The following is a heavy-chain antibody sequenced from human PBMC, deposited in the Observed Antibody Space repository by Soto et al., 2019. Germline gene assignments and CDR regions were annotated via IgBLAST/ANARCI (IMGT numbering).Heavy chain of an antibody. J-gene: IGHJ6*02. CDR2: ISSSSSYI. CDR1: GFTFSTYN. V-gene: IGHV3-21*01. Sequence: EAQLVESGGGLVKPGGSLRLSCAASGFTFSTYNMNWVRQAPGKGLAWVSSISSSSSYIYYADSVKGRFTISRDNAKNSLYLQMNSLRAEDTAVYYCARDYDFWSGRGGMDVWGQGTTVTVSS. CDR3: ARDYDFWSGRGGMDV. D-gene: IGHD3-3*01.